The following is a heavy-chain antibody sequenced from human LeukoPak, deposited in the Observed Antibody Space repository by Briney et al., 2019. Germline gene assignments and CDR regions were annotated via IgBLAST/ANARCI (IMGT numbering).Heavy chain of an antibody. Sequence: PSETLSLTCTVSGGSISSSSYYWGWIRQHPGKGLEWIGYIYDSGTTYYSPALQSRVTISVDTSDNKFSLKLRSLTAADTAVYYCARGGDRRGFDYWGQGTLVTVSS. CDR1: GGSISSSSYY. J-gene: IGHJ4*02. D-gene: IGHD1-14*01. CDR3: ARGGDRRGFDY. CDR2: IYDSGTT. V-gene: IGHV4-31*03.